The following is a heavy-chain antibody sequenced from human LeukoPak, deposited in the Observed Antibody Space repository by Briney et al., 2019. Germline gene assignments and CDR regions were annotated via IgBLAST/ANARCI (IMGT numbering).Heavy chain of an antibody. V-gene: IGHV3-48*02. CDR1: GITFSSYS. D-gene: IGHD4-23*01. J-gene: IGHJ4*02. Sequence: GGSLRLSCAASGITFSSYSMSCVRQAPGKGLEWLSYISSSRGNIFYTDSEKGRFTISRDNAKNSLYLQMNSLRDEDTAVYYCARVRAGGYFDYWGQGTLVSVSS. CDR2: ISSSRGNI. CDR3: ARVRAGGYFDY.